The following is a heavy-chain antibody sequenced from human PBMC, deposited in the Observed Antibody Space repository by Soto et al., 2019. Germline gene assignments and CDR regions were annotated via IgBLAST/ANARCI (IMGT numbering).Heavy chain of an antibody. CDR1: GFIFNKAW. CDR3: SRDDSDWFFN. V-gene: IGHV3-23*01. J-gene: IGHJ4*02. Sequence: PGGSLRLSCAGTGFIFNKAWMSWVRQAPGKGLEWVSAISGSGGSTYYADSVKGRFTISRDNSKNTLYLQMNSLRAEDTAVYYCSRDDSDWFFNWGRGTLVTVSS. CDR2: ISGSGGST. D-gene: IGHD3-9*01.